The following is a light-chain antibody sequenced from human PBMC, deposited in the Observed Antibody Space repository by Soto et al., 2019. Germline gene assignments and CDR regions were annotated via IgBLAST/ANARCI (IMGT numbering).Light chain of an antibody. CDR3: QHLNDYRYT. V-gene: IGKV1-9*01. Sequence: DIPLTQSPSFLSASVGDRVPITCRASQAISSSLAWYQHNPGKAPKLLIYAASTLQNGVPSSFSGSGSGTEFTLTISSLQPEDFATYYCQHLNDYRYTFGQGTKVEIK. CDR2: AAS. J-gene: IGKJ2*01. CDR1: QAISSS.